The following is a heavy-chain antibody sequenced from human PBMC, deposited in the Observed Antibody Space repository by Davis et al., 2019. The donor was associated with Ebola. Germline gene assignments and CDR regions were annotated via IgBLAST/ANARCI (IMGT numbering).Heavy chain of an antibody. D-gene: IGHD6-19*01. V-gene: IGHV3-30*12. CDR2: VSFDGSVT. CDR3: AKDGSSGPWDS. Sequence: PGGSLRLSCATSGFSLGPHGMHWVRQAPGKGLEWVAVVSFDGSVTHYGDSLRGRFAVSRDNFRNTVSLQMNSLRGEDTAVYYCAKDGSSGPWDSWGQGTLVTVSS. J-gene: IGHJ5*01. CDR1: GFSLGPHG.